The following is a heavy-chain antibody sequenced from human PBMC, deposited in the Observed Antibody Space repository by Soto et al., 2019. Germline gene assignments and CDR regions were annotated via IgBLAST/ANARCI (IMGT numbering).Heavy chain of an antibody. CDR1: GGSISSYY. D-gene: IGHD3-10*01. Sequence: SETLSLTCTVSGGSISSYYWSWIRQPPGKGLEWIGYIYYSGSTNYNPSLKSRVTISVDTSKNQFSLKLSSVTAADTAVYYCARRRTRVRGAVPPHYYYYYGMDVWGQGTTVTVSS. J-gene: IGHJ6*02. CDR2: IYYSGST. V-gene: IGHV4-59*01. CDR3: ARRRTRVRGAVPPHYYYYYGMDV.